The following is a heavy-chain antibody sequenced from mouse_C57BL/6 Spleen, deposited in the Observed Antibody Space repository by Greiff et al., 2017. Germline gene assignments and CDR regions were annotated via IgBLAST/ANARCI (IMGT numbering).Heavy chain of an antibody. V-gene: IGHV5-16*01. D-gene: IGHD4-1*01. J-gene: IGHJ2*01. CDR2: INYDGSST. Sequence: EVQLVESEGGLVQPGSSMKLSCTASGFTFSDYYMAWVRQVPEKGLEWVANINYDGSSTYYLDSLKSRFIISRDHAKNILYLQMSSLKSEDTATYYCARANWDYFDYWGQGTTLTVSS. CDR3: ARANWDYFDY. CDR1: GFTFSDYY.